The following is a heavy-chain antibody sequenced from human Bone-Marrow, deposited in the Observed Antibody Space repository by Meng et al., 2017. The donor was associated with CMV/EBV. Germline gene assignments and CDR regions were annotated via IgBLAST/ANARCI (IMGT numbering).Heavy chain of an antibody. V-gene: IGHV4-61*01. CDR1: GGSVSTGSYY. CDR2: IYYSGRT. J-gene: IGHJ4*02. D-gene: IGHD2-2*01. CDR3: ASGRLPAASVDY. Sequence: CTVSGGSVSTGSYYWSWIRQPPGKGLEWIGYIYYSGRTNYHPSLKSRVTISVDTSKNQFSLKLSSVTAADTAVYYCASGRLPAASVDYWGQGTLVTVSS.